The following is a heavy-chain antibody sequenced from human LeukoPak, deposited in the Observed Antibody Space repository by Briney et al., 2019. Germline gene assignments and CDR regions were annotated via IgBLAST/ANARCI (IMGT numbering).Heavy chain of an antibody. CDR2: INPNSGGT. V-gene: IGHV1-2*04. CDR3: ARTPIAAAGIYWFDP. D-gene: IGHD6-13*01. J-gene: IGHJ5*02. Sequence: GASVKVSCKASGYTFTGYYMHWVRQAPGQGLEWMGWINPNSGGTNYAQKFQGWVTMTRDTSISTAYMELSRLRSDDTAVYYCARTPIAAAGIYWFDPWGQGTLVTVSS. CDR1: GYTFTGYY.